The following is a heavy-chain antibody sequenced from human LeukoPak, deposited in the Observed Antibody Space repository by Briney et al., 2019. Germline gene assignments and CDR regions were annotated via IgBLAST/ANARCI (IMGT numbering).Heavy chain of an antibody. CDR2: IWYDGSNK. Sequence: GESLRLSCAASGFTFSSYGMHWVRQAPGKGLEWVAVIWYDGSNKYYADSVKGRFTISRDNSKNTLYLQMNSLRAEDTAVYYCARVGIVVVPAAMPEDYGMDVWGQGTTVTVSS. CDR3: ARVGIVVVPAAMPEDYGMDV. V-gene: IGHV3-33*01. D-gene: IGHD2-2*01. J-gene: IGHJ6*02. CDR1: GFTFSSYG.